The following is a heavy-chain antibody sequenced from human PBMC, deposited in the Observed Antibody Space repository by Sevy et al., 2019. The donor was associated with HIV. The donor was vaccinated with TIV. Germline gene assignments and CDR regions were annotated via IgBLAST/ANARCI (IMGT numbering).Heavy chain of an antibody. D-gene: IGHD6-6*01. CDR3: ARVTAARIYYYYYGMDV. Sequence: GGSLRLSCAASGFTFSSYWMSWVRQAPGKGLEWVANIKQDGSEKYYVDSVKGRFTISRDNAKNSQYLQMNSLRAEDTAVYYCARVTAARIYYYYYGMDVWGQGTTVTVSS. V-gene: IGHV3-7*01. CDR1: GFTFSSYW. J-gene: IGHJ6*02. CDR2: IKQDGSEK.